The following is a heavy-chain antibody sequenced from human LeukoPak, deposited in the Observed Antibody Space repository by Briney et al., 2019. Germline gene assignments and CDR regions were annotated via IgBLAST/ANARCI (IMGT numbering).Heavy chain of an antibody. CDR1: GFTFGDYS. CDR2: ISSSSTTI. J-gene: IGHJ3*02. D-gene: IGHD2-21*01. Sequence: GGSLRLSCAASGFTFGDYSMNWVRQAPGKGLEWVSYISSSSTTIYYADSVKGRFTISRDNAKNSLYLQMNSLRAEDTAVYYCARDRSPPFPYSAMSEAHAFDIWGQGTMVTVSS. V-gene: IGHV3-48*04. CDR3: ARDRSPPFPYSAMSEAHAFDI.